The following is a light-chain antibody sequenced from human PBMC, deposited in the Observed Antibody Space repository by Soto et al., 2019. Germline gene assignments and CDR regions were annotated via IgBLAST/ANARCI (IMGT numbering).Light chain of an antibody. CDR3: SSYAGSNNFV. CDR2: EVT. V-gene: IGLV2-8*01. J-gene: IGLJ1*01. Sequence: VLTQPPSASGSPGQSVTISCTGTSSDVGTYKYVSWYQQHPGKAPKLMIYEVTKRPSGVPDRFSGSKSGNTASLTVSGLQAEDEADYYCSSYAGSNNFVFGTGTKVTVL. CDR1: SSDVGTYKY.